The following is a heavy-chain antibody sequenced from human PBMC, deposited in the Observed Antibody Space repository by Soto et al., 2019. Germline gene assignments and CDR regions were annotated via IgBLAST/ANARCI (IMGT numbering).Heavy chain of an antibody. CDR2: ITATFGAV. V-gene: IGHV1-69*12. CDR3: AIDRRTSHLWFDP. J-gene: IGHJ5*02. Sequence: QVQLVQSGAEVKKVGSSVKVSCKGSGGTFSSSAMSWMRQAPGQGLEWMGGITATFGAVNYAQKFQGRLTITADEFTDTAYMEQSSLTSEDSSVYYCAIDRRTSHLWFDPWGQGTLVSGSS. CDR1: GGTFSSSA.